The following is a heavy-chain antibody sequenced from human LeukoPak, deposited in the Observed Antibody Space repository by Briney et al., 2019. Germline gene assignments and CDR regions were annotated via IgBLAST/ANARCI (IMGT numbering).Heavy chain of an antibody. Sequence: SETLSLTCTVSGGSISSYYWSWIRQPAGKGLEWIGRIYTSGSTNYNPSLKSRVTMSVDTSKNQFSLKLSSVTAADTAVYYCARDLWGYCSSTSCSSNWFDPWGQGTLVTVSS. CDR2: IYTSGST. J-gene: IGHJ5*02. V-gene: IGHV4-4*07. CDR1: GGSISSYY. D-gene: IGHD2-2*01. CDR3: ARDLWGYCSSTSCSSNWFDP.